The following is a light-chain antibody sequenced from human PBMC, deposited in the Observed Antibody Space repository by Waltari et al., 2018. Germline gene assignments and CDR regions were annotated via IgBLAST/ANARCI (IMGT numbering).Light chain of an antibody. V-gene: IGLV2-14*03. CDR2: DVS. CDR1: SSDIGGYVY. J-gene: IGLJ2*01. Sequence: QSALTQPASVSGSPGQSIIISCTGISSDIGGYVYVSWYQQHPGKAPKVIMFDVSNRPSGVFNRFSGSKSGNTASLTISGLQAEDEADYYCSSYTTGVIFGGGTRLTVL. CDR3: SSYTTGVI.